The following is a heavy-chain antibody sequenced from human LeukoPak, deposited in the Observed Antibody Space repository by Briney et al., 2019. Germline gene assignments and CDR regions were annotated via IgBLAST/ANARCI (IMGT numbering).Heavy chain of an antibody. J-gene: IGHJ4*02. CDR1: GGSFSGYY. D-gene: IGHD4-17*01. Sequence: WETLSLTCAVYGGSFSGYYWSWIRQPTGKGLEWIGEINHSGSTNYNPSLKSRVTISVDTSKNRFSLKLSSVTAADTAVYYCARGRRGYTVPILYYFDYWGQGTLVTVSS. CDR3: ARGRRGYTVPILYYFDY. CDR2: INHSGST. V-gene: IGHV4-34*01.